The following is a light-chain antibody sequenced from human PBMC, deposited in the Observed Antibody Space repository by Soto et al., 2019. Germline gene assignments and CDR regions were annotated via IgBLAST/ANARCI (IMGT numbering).Light chain of an antibody. J-gene: IGKJ1*01. CDR1: QSISNH. CDR2: AAS. Sequence: DIQMTQSPSSLSASVEDRVIITCRASQSISNHLNWYKQKPRKAPKLLIFAASSLQGGVPPRFGGSRSGSGFTLTISSLQPEDFANYYCQQSYSSPPTFGKGTKVEIK. V-gene: IGKV1-39*01. CDR3: QQSYSSPPT.